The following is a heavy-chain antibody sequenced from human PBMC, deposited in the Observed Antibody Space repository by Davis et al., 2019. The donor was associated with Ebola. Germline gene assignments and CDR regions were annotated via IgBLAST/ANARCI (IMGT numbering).Heavy chain of an antibody. J-gene: IGHJ5*02. CDR3: ARNGIAVFGVLITNWFDP. Sequence: GGSLRLSCAASGFTFRSYWMSWVRQAPGKGLEWVANIKQEGSEKYYVDSVKGRFTISRDNAKNSLYLQMNSLRAEETAVYYCARNGIAVFGVLITNWFDPWGQGTLVTVSS. V-gene: IGHV3-7*01. CDR1: GFTFRSYW. CDR2: IKQEGSEK. D-gene: IGHD3-3*01.